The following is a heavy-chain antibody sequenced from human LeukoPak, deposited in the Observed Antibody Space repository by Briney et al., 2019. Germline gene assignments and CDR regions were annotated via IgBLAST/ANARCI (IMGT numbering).Heavy chain of an antibody. CDR1: GYTLTSYD. D-gene: IGHD1/OR15-1a*01. CDR2: MNPNSGNT. J-gene: IGHJ4*02. CDR3: AGDRITGTPFDY. Sequence: ASVKVSCKASGYTLTSYDINWVRQATGQGLEWMGWMNPNSGNTGYAQKFQGRVTMTRNTSISTAYMELSSLRSEDTAVYYRAGDRITGTPFDYWGQGTLVTVSS. V-gene: IGHV1-8*01.